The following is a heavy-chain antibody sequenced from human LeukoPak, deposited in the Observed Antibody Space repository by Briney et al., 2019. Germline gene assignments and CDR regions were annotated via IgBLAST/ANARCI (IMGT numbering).Heavy chain of an antibody. CDR1: GGSISSYY. J-gene: IGHJ4*02. CDR3: ARQRTLLEWLFYFDY. CDR2: IYYSGST. Sequence: PSETLSLTCTVSGGSISSYYWSWIRQPPGKGLEWIGYIYYSGSTNYNPSLKSRVTISVDTSKNQFSLKLSSVTAADTAVYYCARQRTLLEWLFYFDYWSQGTLVTVSS. D-gene: IGHD3-3*01. V-gene: IGHV4-59*08.